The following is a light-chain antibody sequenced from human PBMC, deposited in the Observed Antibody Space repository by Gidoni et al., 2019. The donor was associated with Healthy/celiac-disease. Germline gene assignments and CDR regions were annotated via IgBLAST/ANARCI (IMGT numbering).Light chain of an antibody. CDR1: QSITNY. CDR3: QQSYTTPPT. J-gene: IGKJ4*01. CDR2: AAS. Sequence: DIQMTQSPSSLSASVGDRVTITCRASQSITNYLNWYQQKPGKAPKLLIYAASSLQSGVPSRFSGSGSGTGFTLAISSLQPEDFATYYCQQSYTTPPTFGGGTKVEIK. V-gene: IGKV1-39*01.